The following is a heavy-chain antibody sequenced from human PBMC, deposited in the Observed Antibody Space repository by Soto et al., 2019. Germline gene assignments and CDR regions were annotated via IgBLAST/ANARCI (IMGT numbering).Heavy chain of an antibody. D-gene: IGHD3-10*01. V-gene: IGHV1-18*01. Sequence: QVPLVQSGAEVKKPGASVKVSCKTSGYNFTSYGISWVRQAPGQGLEWMGWISGYNGNTNYAQKLQGRVTMTTDTSTSTADMELRSRRSDDTAVYYCAREAVGGGLVRGDHWFDPWGQGTLVTVSS. CDR2: ISGYNGNT. CDR1: GYNFTSYG. J-gene: IGHJ5*02. CDR3: AREAVGGGLVRGDHWFDP.